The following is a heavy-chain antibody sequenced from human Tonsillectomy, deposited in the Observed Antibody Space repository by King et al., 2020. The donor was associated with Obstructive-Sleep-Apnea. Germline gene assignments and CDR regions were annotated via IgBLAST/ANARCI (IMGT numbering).Heavy chain of an antibody. CDR1: GFTFISYA. V-gene: IGHV3-23*04. Sequence: DVQLVESGGGLVQPGGSLRLSCAASGFTFISYAMSWVRQMPGKGPEWVSFISGTGGSRHYADSAKGRFTISRDNSKNTLYRQMNSLRAEDTAVYYCAKDLDFWSGYYTGILDYWGRGTLVTVAS. CDR3: AKDLDFWSGYYTGILDY. CDR2: ISGTGGSR. J-gene: IGHJ4*02. D-gene: IGHD3-3*01.